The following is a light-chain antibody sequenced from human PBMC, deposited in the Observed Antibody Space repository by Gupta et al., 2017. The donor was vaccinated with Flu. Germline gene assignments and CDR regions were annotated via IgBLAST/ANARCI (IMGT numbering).Light chain of an antibody. Sequence: DIVMTQSPLSLPVTPGEPASISCRSSQSLLHSDGYYYLDWYLQKPGQSPHLLIYLGSNRASGVPDRFSGSGSGTDFTLKISRVEAEDVGVYYCMQALQAITFGQGTRLEIK. CDR3: MQALQAIT. CDR2: LGS. V-gene: IGKV2-28*01. CDR1: QSLLHSDGYYY. J-gene: IGKJ5*01.